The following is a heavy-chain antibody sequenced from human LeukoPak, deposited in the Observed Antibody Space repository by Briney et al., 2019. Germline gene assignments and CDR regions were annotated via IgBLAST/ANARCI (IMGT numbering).Heavy chain of an antibody. CDR1: GVSISSHY. Sequence: SETLSLTCTVSGVSISSHYWSWIRQPPGKGLEWIGYIYYSGSTSDPSLKSRVTITLDTSKNQFSLKLSSVTATDTAVYFCARHWERQRTFGYWGQGTLVTVSS. CDR2: IYYSGST. CDR3: ARHWERQRTFGY. D-gene: IGHD1-26*01. J-gene: IGHJ4*02. V-gene: IGHV4-59*08.